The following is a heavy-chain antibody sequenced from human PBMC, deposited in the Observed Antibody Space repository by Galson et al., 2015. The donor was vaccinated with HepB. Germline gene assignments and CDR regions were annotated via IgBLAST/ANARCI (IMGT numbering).Heavy chain of an antibody. Sequence: SVKVSCKASGYTFTGYYMHWVRQAPGQGLEWMGRINPNSGGTNYAQKFQGRVTMTRDTSISTAYMELSRLRSDDTAVYYCARGGIRVAVAGRRGNWFAPWGQGTLVTVSS. CDR1: GYTFTGYY. J-gene: IGHJ5*02. CDR3: ARGGIRVAVAGRRGNWFAP. D-gene: IGHD6-19*01. CDR2: INPNSGGT. V-gene: IGHV1-2*06.